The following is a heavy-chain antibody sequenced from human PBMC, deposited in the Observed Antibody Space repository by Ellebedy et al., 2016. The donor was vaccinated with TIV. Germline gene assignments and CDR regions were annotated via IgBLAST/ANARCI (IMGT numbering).Heavy chain of an antibody. CDR3: ARGYSSSWFYPGTFFDY. D-gene: IGHD6-13*01. J-gene: IGHJ4*02. Sequence: GESLKISCAASGFTFSSYSMNWVRQAPGKGLEWVSSITSSSSYRFYADSVKGRFTISRDNAKNSLYLQMNSLRAEDTAVYYCARGYSSSWFYPGTFFDYWGQGTLVTVSS. CDR1: GFTFSSYS. CDR2: ITSSSSYR. V-gene: IGHV3-21*01.